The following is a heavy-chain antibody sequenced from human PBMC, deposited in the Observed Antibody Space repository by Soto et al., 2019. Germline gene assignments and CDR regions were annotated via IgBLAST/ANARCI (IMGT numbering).Heavy chain of an antibody. CDR2: INAGYGNT. CDR3: ARDTGDGTLAY. J-gene: IGHJ4*02. V-gene: IGHV1-3*01. Sequence: QVHLVQSGAEVRKPGASVKVSCKASGYTFSSYAMHWVRQAPGQRLEWMGWINAGYGNTKSSQKFQDRVTISRDTSASTAYMELPGLRSEGTAVYYCARDTGDGTLAYWEQETLVTVSS. CDR1: GYTFSSYA. D-gene: IGHD7-27*01.